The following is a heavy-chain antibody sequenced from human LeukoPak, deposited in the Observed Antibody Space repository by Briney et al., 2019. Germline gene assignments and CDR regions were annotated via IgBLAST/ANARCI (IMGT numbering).Heavy chain of an antibody. D-gene: IGHD6-19*01. CDR2: IYPGDSDT. Sequence: GESLKISWKGSGYSFTSYWIGWVRQMPGKGLEWMGIIYPGDSDTRYSPSFQGQVTISADKSISTAYLQWSSLKASDTAMYYCARLKQWLDHWYYGMDVWGKGTTVTVSS. CDR1: GYSFTSYW. CDR3: ARLKQWLDHWYYGMDV. V-gene: IGHV5-51*01. J-gene: IGHJ6*04.